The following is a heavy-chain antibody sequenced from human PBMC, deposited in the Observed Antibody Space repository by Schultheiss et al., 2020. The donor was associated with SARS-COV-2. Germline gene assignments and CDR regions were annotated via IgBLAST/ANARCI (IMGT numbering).Heavy chain of an antibody. V-gene: IGHV3-11*06. CDR3: AREAAGINAFDI. CDR2: ISSSSSYI. D-gene: IGHD6-13*01. CDR1: GLMFSDLY. Sequence: GESLKISCAASGLMFSDLYLNWIRQTPGKGLERISSISSSSSYIYYADSVKGRFTISRDNAKNSLYLQMNTLRAEDTAVYYCAREAAGINAFDIWGQGTMVTVSS. J-gene: IGHJ3*02.